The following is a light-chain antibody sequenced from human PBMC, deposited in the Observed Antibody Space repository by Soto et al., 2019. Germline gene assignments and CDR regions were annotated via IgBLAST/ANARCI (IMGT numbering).Light chain of an antibody. V-gene: IGKV1-39*01. CDR2: AAS. CDR1: QSVSTY. CDR3: LQSYKSPWT. Sequence: EIQMTQSPGTLSVSLGERATLSCGASQSVSTYLTWYQQKPGKAPRLLMHAASSLDRGVPSRFSGSGSGTDFTLTISSLQPEDFATYYCLQSYKSPWTFGQGTKVDIK. J-gene: IGKJ1*01.